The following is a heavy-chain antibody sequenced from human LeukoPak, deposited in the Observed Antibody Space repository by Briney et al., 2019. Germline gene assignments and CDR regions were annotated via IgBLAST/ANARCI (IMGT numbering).Heavy chain of an antibody. CDR3: ARQRGYCSGGSCYGMFDY. J-gene: IGHJ4*02. Sequence: SETLSLTCTVSGGSVSNSNYYCDWVRQPPGKGLEWIGSIYYSGSTYYNPSLKSRVTISVDTTKNQFSLKLSSVTAADTAVYYCARQRGYCSGGSCYGMFDYWGQGTLVTVSS. CDR2: IYYSGST. V-gene: IGHV4-39*01. CDR1: GGSVSNSNYY. D-gene: IGHD2-15*01.